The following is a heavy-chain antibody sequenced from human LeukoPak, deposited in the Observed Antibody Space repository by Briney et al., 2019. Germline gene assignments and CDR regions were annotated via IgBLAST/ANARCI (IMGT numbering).Heavy chain of an antibody. CDR2: IKSKTDGGTT. CDR1: GFIFSNAW. CDR3: TTLRSYYDSSGYDY. Sequence: GGSLRLSCAASGFIFSNAWMSWVRQAPGKGLEWVGRIKSKTDGGTTDYAAPVKGRFTISRDDSKNTLYLQMNSLKTEDTAVYYCTTLRSYYDSSGYDYWGQGTLVTVSS. V-gene: IGHV3-15*01. D-gene: IGHD3-22*01. J-gene: IGHJ4*02.